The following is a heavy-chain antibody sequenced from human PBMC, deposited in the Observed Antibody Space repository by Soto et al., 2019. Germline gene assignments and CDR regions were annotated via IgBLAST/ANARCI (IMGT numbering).Heavy chain of an antibody. CDR1: GGSISSGGYY. V-gene: IGHV4-31*03. CDR3: ARDSAWYYFDS. CDR2: VYYSGGT. J-gene: IGHJ4*02. D-gene: IGHD6-19*01. Sequence: SETLSLTCSVSGGSISSGGYYWSWIRQLPGKGLEWIGYVYYSGGTHYNPSLQSRVTVSVDTSRNQFSLKLTSVTAADTAVYYCARDSAWYYFDSWGRGTLVTISS.